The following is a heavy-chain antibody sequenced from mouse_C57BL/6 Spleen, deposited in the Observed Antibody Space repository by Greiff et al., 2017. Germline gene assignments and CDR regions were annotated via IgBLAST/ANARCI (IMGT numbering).Heavy chain of an antibody. J-gene: IGHJ2*01. CDR3: AKSGYDYFDY. CDR2: IYPGDGDT. D-gene: IGHD2-3*01. Sequence: VMLVESGPELVKPGASVTISCKASGYAFSSSWMNWVKQRPGKGLEWIGRIYPGDGDTNYNGKFKGKDTLTADKSSSTAYMQLSSLTSEDSAVYFCAKSGYDYFDYWGQGTTLTVSS. CDR1: GYAFSSSW. V-gene: IGHV1-82*01.